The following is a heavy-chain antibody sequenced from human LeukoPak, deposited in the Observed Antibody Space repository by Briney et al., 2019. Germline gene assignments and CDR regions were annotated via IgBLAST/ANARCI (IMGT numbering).Heavy chain of an antibody. CDR3: ARDHDY. CDR1: GFTFSSYA. Sequence: GGSLRLSCAASGFTFSSYAMHWVRQAPGKGLEWVAVISYDGSNKYYADSVKGRFTISRDNSKNTLYLQMNSLRAEDTAVYYCARDHDYWGQGTLVTVSS. J-gene: IGHJ4*02. V-gene: IGHV3-30-3*01. CDR2: ISYDGSNK.